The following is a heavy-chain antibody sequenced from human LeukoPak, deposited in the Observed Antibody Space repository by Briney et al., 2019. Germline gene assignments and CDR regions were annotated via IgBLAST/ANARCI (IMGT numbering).Heavy chain of an antibody. CDR3: AKDCRYSGSYYFQH. CDR2: ISGSGGST. Sequence: GGSLRLSCAASGFTFSSYAMSWVRQAPGKGLEWVSAISGSGGSTYYADSVKGRFTISRDDSKNTLYLQMNSLRAEDTAVYYCAKDCRYSGSYYFQHWGQGTLVTVSS. D-gene: IGHD1-26*01. V-gene: IGHV3-23*01. CDR1: GFTFSSYA. J-gene: IGHJ1*01.